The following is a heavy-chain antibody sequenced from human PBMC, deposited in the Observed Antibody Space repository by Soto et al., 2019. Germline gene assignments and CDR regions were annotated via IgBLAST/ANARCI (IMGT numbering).Heavy chain of an antibody. CDR2: INPNSGGT. CDR3: GRGFLYVTSYYYYYMDV. Sequence: QVQLVQSGAEVKKPGASVKVSCQASGYMFTSHDINWVRQAPGQGLEWMGRINPNSGGTGYAQKFQGRVTMTKDTSTSTAYMELSSLKSEDTAVYYCGRGFLYVTSYYYYYMDVWGIGTRVTVSS. D-gene: IGHD2-8*01. V-gene: IGHV1-8*01. J-gene: IGHJ6*03. CDR1: GYMFTSHD.